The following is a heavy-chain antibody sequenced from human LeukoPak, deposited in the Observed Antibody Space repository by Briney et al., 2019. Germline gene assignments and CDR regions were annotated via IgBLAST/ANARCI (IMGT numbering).Heavy chain of an antibody. CDR2: ISGSGGST. CDR3: AKGLSTIFGVAVTFDY. D-gene: IGHD3-3*01. Sequence: PGGSLRLACAAYVFTFSSYAMSWVRQAPGKGLEWVSTISGSGGSTYYADSVKGRFTISRDNSKNTLYLQMNSLRAEDTAVYCCAKGLSTIFGVAVTFDYWGQGTLVTVSS. J-gene: IGHJ4*02. CDR1: VFTFSSYA. V-gene: IGHV3-23*01.